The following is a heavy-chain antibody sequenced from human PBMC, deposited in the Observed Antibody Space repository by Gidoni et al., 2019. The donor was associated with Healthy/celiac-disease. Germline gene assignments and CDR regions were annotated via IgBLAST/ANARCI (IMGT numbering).Heavy chain of an antibody. CDR2: IYYSGST. J-gene: IGHJ6*02. Sequence: QLQLQESGPGLVKPSETLSLTCPVSGGSISSSSYYWGWIRQPPGKGLEWIGSIYYSGSTYYNPSLKSRVTISVDTSKNQFSLKLSSVTAADTAVYYCARRGKRYYYGMDVWGQGTTVTVSS. CDR1: GGSISSSSYY. CDR3: ARRGKRYYYGMDV. V-gene: IGHV4-39*01.